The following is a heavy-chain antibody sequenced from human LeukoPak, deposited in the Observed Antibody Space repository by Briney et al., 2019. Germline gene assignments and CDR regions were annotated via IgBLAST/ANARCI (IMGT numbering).Heavy chain of an antibody. J-gene: IGHJ4*02. CDR1: GFTFSSYE. Sequence: GGSLRLSCAASGFTFSSYEMNWVRQAPGKGLEWVSYISSSGSTIYYADSVKGRFTISRDNAKNSLYLQMNSLRAEDTAVYYCARDSSGYSYGSPPNDYWGQGTLVTVSS. V-gene: IGHV3-48*03. D-gene: IGHD5-18*01. CDR2: ISSSGSTI. CDR3: ARDSSGYSYGSPPNDY.